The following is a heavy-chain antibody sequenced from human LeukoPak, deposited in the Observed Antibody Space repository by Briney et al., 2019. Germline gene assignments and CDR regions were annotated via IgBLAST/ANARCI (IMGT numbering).Heavy chain of an antibody. V-gene: IGHV3-30*02. CDR3: AKRGPGSPQSGKYYFDY. D-gene: IGHD3-10*01. CDR2: IRYNGNNQ. Sequence: GGSLRLSCAASGFTFNNYGMHWVRQAPGKGLEWVAFIRYNGNNQYYADSVKGRFTISRDNSKNTLYLQMNSLKGDDTAVYYCAKRGPGSPQSGKYYFDYWGQGTLVTVSS. J-gene: IGHJ4*02. CDR1: GFTFNNYG.